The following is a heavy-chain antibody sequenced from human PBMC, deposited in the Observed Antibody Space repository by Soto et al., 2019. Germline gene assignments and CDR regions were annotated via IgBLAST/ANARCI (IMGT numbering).Heavy chain of an antibody. V-gene: IGHV3-23*01. CDR3: AKDSGDTSGFYYYFDF. J-gene: IGHJ4*01. CDR1: AFTFSNYA. CDR2: ISGSGGST. D-gene: IGHD3-22*01. Sequence: GGSLSLSCAASAFTFSNYAMNWVRKAPGKGLEWVSVISGSGGSTYYADSVKGRFTISRDNSKNTLYLQMNSLRAEDTAVYFCAKDSGDTSGFYYYFDFWGHGTLVTVSS.